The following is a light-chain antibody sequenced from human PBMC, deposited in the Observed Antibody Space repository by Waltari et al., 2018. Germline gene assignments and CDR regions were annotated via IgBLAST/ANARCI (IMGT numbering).Light chain of an antibody. CDR1: QSVLYSANNMNY. CDR2: WAS. J-gene: IGKJ3*01. V-gene: IGKV4-1*01. CDR3: QQYYSPFT. Sequence: DIVMTQSPDSLAVSLGERAIINCKSSQSVLYSANNMNYLAWYQQKPGQPPKLLIFWASTRESGVPDRFSGSGSGTDFTLTISSLQAEDVAVYYCQQYYSPFTFGPGTKVDIK.